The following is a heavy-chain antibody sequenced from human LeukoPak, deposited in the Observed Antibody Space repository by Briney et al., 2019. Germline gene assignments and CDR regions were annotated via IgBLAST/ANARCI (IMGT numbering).Heavy chain of an antibody. CDR2: ISHSATT. CDR3: ARVPDSAYHYMDV. CDR1: GYSITTGYY. D-gene: IGHD3-10*01. Sequence: SETLSLTCTVSGYSITTGYYWGWLRQSPGTGLEWIGSISHSATTYYNPSLKSRVTIFLDTSKNQFSLKLTSVTAADTAAYYCARVPDSAYHYMDVWGKGTMVTVSS. J-gene: IGHJ6*03. V-gene: IGHV4-38-2*02.